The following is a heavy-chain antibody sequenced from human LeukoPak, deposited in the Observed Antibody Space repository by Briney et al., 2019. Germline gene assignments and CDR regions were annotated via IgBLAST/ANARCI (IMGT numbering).Heavy chain of an antibody. CDR1: GFTFSSYG. CDR2: IRYDGSNK. J-gene: IGHJ4*02. Sequence: GGSLRLSCAASGFTFSSYGMHWVRQAPGKGLEWVAFIRYDGSNKYYADSVKGRFTISRDNSKNTLCLQMNSLRAEDTAVYYCAKDEQALELPPYYFDYWGQGTLVTVSS. CDR3: AKDEQALELPPYYFDY. D-gene: IGHD1-7*01. V-gene: IGHV3-30*02.